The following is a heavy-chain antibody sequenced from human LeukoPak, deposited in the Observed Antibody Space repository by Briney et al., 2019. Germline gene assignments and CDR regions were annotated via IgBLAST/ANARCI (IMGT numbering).Heavy chain of an antibody. J-gene: IGHJ4*02. V-gene: IGHV4-31*03. CDR1: GASFNSDDQY. CDR2: IHPSGML. D-gene: IGHD3-22*01. Sequence: SETLSLTCTVSGASFNSDDQYWNWLRQSPGKGLEWIGSIHPSGMLYNNPSLESRVTMSRDTSKNQFSLNLNSVTAADAAVYFCSRGLDSRKLGYWGQGILVTVSS. CDR3: SRGLDSRKLGY.